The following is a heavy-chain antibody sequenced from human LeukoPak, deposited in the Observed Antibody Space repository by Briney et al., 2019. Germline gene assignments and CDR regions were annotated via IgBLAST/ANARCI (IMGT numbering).Heavy chain of an antibody. J-gene: IGHJ4*02. D-gene: IGHD5-12*01. CDR2: IYSDGRA. Sequence: PGGSLRLSCAASGFTVSTNYMSWVRQPPGKGLEWVSFIYSDGRAYYADSVKGRFTISRDNSKNSLYLQMSGLRAEDTALYYCARGKGELDLDLDYWGQGTLVTVSS. V-gene: IGHV3-66*01. CDR1: GFTVSTNY. CDR3: ARGKGELDLDLDY.